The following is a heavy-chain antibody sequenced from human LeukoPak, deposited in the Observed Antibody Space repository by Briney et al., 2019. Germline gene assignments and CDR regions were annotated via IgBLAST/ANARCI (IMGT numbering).Heavy chain of an antibody. D-gene: IGHD6-13*01. CDR1: GFTVSSTY. J-gene: IGHJ4*02. CDR3: ARDISSWNYFDY. V-gene: IGHV3-53*01. CDR2: INSGGGT. Sequence: PGGSLRLSCAISGFTVSSTYMSWVRQAPGKGLEWVSVINSGGGTYYADSVKGRFTISRDNSKNTLHLQMNSLRAEDTAVYYCARDISSWNYFDYWGQGTLVTVSS.